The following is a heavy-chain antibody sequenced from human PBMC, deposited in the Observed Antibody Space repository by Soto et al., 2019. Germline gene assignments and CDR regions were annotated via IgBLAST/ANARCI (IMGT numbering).Heavy chain of an antibody. Sequence: EMQLLESGGGLVQPGGSLRLSCVASGFPFSSYAMSWVRQTPGKGLEWVSGISGSGGRTYYADSVKGRFTISRDNSNNTLSLQMHILRVEDTAVYFWAKGGYYSLFDIWGKGTMVTVSA. V-gene: IGHV3-23*01. CDR3: AKGGYYSLFDI. CDR1: GFPFSSYA. J-gene: IGHJ3*02. D-gene: IGHD3-16*01. CDR2: ISGSGGRT.